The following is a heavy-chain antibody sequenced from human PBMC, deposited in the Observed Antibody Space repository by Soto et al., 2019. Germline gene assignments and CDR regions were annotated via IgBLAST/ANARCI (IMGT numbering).Heavy chain of an antibody. J-gene: IGHJ4*02. D-gene: IGHD5-12*01. V-gene: IGHV3-23*01. CDR3: SKGLSSRTPTRGYDY. CDR2: ISRSGGST. Sequence: PGGPLRLSCAASEFTFSSYALSWVRKAPGKGLEWVSAISRSGGSTYYADSVKGRFTISRDNSKNTLYLQMNSLRAEDTAVFYCSKGLSSRTPTRGYDYWGQGTLVTVSS. CDR1: EFTFSSYA.